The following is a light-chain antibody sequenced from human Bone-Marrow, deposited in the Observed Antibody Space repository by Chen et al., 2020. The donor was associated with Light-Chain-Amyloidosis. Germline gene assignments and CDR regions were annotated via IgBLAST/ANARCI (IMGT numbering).Light chain of an antibody. CDR3: QVWYRNSDRPV. Sequence: SYVLTQPSSGSVAPGQTATIACGGNNIGTTSVHWYQQTPGQAPLLVVYYDSDRPSGISERLSGSTSGNTATLTISRVEAEDEADYYGQVWYRNSDRPVFGGGTKLTVL. CDR1: NIGTTS. J-gene: IGLJ3*02. V-gene: IGLV3-21*02. CDR2: YDS.